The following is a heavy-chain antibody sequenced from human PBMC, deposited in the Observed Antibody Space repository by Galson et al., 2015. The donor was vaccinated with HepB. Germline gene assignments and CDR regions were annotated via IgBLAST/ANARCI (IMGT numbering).Heavy chain of an antibody. Sequence: SLRLSCAASGFTFSSYAMSWVRQAAGKGLEWVSSITSGGSTYYADSVRGRFTISRDNSKNTLYLQMNSLRDEDTAVYYCVREGNCAGGCCRFDYWGQGALVAVSS. CDR3: VREGNCAGGCCRFDY. CDR1: GFTFSSYA. J-gene: IGHJ4*02. CDR2: ITSGGST. V-gene: IGHV3-23*01. D-gene: IGHD2-21*01.